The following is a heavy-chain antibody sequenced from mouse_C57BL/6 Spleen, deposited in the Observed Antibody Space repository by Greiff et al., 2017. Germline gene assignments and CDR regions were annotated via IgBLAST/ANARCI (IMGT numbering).Heavy chain of an antibody. CDR2: IDPSDSYT. D-gene: IGHD1-1*01. J-gene: IGHJ2*01. CDR3: AREYRDYGRGGLFDY. CDR1: GYTFTSYW. V-gene: IGHV1-50*01. Sequence: QVQLQQPGAELVKPGASVKLSCKASGYTFTSYWMPWVKQRPGQGLEWIGEIDPSDSYTNYNQKFKGKATLTVDTSSSAADMQLSSLTSEDSAVYYCAREYRDYGRGGLFDYWGQGTTLTVSS.